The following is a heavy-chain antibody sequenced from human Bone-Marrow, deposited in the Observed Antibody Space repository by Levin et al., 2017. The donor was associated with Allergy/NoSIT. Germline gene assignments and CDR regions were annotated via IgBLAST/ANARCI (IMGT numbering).Heavy chain of an antibody. CDR1: GDSLSGGPYY. J-gene: IGHJ4*02. CDR3: AREELSTGGLDY. D-gene: IGHD2-15*01. CDR2: IDSSGTT. V-gene: IGHV4-30-4*01. Sequence: SQTLSLTCTVSGDSLSGGPYYWNWIRQPPGQGLEWVGHIDSSGTTFYSPSLQSRLTISVDTSTNQFSLRLISVTAADTAFYYCAREELSTGGLDYWGQGTLVTVSS.